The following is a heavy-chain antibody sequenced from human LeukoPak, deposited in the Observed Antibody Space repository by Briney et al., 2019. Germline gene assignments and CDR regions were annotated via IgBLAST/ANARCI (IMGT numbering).Heavy chain of an antibody. Sequence: SVKVSCKASGGTFSSYAISWVRQAPGQGLEWMGRIIPIFGIANYAQKFLGRVTITADKSTSTAYMELSSLRSEDTAVYYCARDSASSSGWFDYWGQGTLVTVSS. V-gene: IGHV1-69*04. D-gene: IGHD6-19*01. CDR1: GGTFSSYA. J-gene: IGHJ4*02. CDR3: ARDSASSSGWFDY. CDR2: IIPIFGIA.